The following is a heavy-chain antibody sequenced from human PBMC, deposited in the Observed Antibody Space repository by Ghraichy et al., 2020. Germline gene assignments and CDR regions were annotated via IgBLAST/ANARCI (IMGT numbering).Heavy chain of an antibody. V-gene: IGHV3-30*02. D-gene: IGHD1-1*01. CDR3: AKSLLEYIDA. CDR2: IRYDGNIK. Sequence: GGSLRLSCEASGFTFSSYGMYWVRQAPGKGLQWVTFIRYDGNIKYYEDSVKGRFTVSRDNSKNTIYLHMNSLRVEDSAIYFCAKSLLEYIDAWGKGTTVTVSS. CDR1: GFTFSSYG. J-gene: IGHJ6*03.